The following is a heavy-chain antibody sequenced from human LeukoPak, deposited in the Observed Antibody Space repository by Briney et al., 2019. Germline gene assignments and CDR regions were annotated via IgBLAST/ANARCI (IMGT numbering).Heavy chain of an antibody. D-gene: IGHD1-1*01. CDR3: ASFATDKQTDY. V-gene: IGHV6-1*01. J-gene: IGHJ4*02. Sequence: SQTLSLTCAISGDSVSSKSAAWDCIRQSPSIGLEWPVRTFYRSKWHNDYALSVKSRITISPDTSKNQFSLQLRSVTPEDTAVYYCASFATDKQTDYWGQGTLVTVSS. CDR2: TFYRSKWHN. CDR1: GDSVSSKSAA.